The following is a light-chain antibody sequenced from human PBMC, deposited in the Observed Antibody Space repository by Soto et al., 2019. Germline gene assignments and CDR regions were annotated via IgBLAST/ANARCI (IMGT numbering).Light chain of an antibody. CDR3: QQYNDWPRT. J-gene: IGKJ1*01. CDR1: QSLGIH. CDR2: EGS. Sequence: EILLMPPTSTPSVSPGKKPSLSCKASQSLGIHLAWYQQKPGQAPRLLIYEGSTRATGVPARFSGSGSGTDFTLTISRLHSADFEVYSCQQYNDWPRTFGQGTK. V-gene: IGKV3-15*01.